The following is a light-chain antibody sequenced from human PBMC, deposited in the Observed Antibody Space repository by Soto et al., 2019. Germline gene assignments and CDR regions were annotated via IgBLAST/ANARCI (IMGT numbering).Light chain of an antibody. CDR1: SSDVGGYNF. Sequence: QSVLTQPGSVSGSPGQSVTISCTGTSSDVGGYNFVSWYQQHPGKAPKLMLYDVSVRPSGVSDRFSGSKSGNTASLTISGLQAEDEADYYCTSWTTSTTMIFGGGTKVTVL. V-gene: IGLV2-14*01. CDR2: DVS. J-gene: IGLJ2*01. CDR3: TSWTTSTTMI.